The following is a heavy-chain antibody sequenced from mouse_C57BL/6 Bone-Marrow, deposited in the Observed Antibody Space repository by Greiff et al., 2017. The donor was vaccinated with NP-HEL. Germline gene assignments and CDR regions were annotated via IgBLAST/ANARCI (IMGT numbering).Heavy chain of an antibody. J-gene: IGHJ3*01. V-gene: IGHV3-6*01. D-gene: IGHD3-1*01. CDR2: ISYDGSN. CDR1: GYSITSGYY. CDR3: ARGYPFAY. Sequence: EVQLQESGPGLVKPSQSLSLTCSVTGYSITSGYYWNWIRQFPGNKLEWMGYISYDGSNNYNPSLKNRISITRDTSKNQFFLKLNSVTTEDTATYYCARGYPFAYWGQGTLVTVSA.